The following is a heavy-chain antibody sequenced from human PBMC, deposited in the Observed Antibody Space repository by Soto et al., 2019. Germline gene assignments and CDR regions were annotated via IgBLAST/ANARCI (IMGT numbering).Heavy chain of an antibody. CDR3: ARDGFSRLELRHYYYGMDV. J-gene: IGHJ6*02. Sequence: GGSLRLSCAASGFTFSSYAMHWVRQAPGKGLGWLAVISYDGSNKYYADSVKGRFTISRDNSKNTLYLQMNSLRAEDTAVYYCARDGFSRLELRHYYYGMDVWGQGTTVTVSS. V-gene: IGHV3-30-3*01. D-gene: IGHD1-7*01. CDR2: ISYDGSNK. CDR1: GFTFSSYA.